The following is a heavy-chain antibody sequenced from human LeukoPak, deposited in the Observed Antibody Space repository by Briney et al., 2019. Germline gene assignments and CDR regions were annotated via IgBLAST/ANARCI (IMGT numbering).Heavy chain of an antibody. CDR3: ARDYYDSSGAGSL. Sequence: GGSLRLSCAASGFTVSSNYMSWVRQAPGKGLEWVSVIYSGGSTYYADSVKGRFTISRDNSKNTLYLQMNSLRAEDTAVYYCARDYYDSSGAGSLWDQGTLVTVSS. CDR2: IYSGGST. V-gene: IGHV3-66*02. D-gene: IGHD3-22*01. J-gene: IGHJ4*02. CDR1: GFTVSSNY.